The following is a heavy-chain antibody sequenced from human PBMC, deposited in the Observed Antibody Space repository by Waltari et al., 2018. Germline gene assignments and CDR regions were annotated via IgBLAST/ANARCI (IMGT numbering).Heavy chain of an antibody. J-gene: IGHJ4*02. CDR1: GFTFSPYW. CDR3: TREDYGGKDY. V-gene: IGHV3-74*01. CDR2: INTDGSTI. D-gene: IGHD4-17*01. Sequence: EVQLAESGGGLVQPGESLSLSCVASGFTFSPYWMHWVRQGPGKGLVWVSRINTDGSTINYVDSVKGRFTISRDNAKNTLYLQMNSLRAEDTAVYYCTREDYGGKDYWGQGTLVTVSS.